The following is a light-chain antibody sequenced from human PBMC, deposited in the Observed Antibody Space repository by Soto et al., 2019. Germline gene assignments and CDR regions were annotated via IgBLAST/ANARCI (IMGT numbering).Light chain of an antibody. J-gene: IGLJ2*01. Sequence: QSALTQPASVSGSPGQSITISCTGTSFDVGGYNYVSWYQQHPGKAPKTLIYDVTNRPSGISNRFSGSKSGNTASLTISDLQTEDEADYYCSSYTAYSRVVFGGGTKLTVX. CDR1: SFDVGGYNY. CDR2: DVT. V-gene: IGLV2-14*03. CDR3: SSYTAYSRVV.